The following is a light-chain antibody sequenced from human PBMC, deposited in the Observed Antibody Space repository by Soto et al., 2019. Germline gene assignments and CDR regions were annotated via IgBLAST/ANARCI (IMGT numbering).Light chain of an antibody. Sequence: DIVMTQPPLSLPVTPGEPASISCRSSQSLLHSNGYNYLEWYLQKPGQSPQLLIYLGSNRASGVPDRSSGSGSGTDFTLKISRVEAEDVGVCHCMQDLYKPLFGQGTRLEIK. J-gene: IGKJ5*01. CDR3: MQDLYKPL. V-gene: IGKV2-28*01. CDR1: QSLLHSNGYNY. CDR2: LGS.